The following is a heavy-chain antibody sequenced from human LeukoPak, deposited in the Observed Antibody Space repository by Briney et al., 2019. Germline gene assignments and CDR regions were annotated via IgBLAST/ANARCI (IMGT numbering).Heavy chain of an antibody. J-gene: IGHJ6*02. Sequence: GASVKVSCKASGGTFSSYAISWVRQAPGQGLEWMGRIIPILGIANYAQKFQGRVTITADKSTSTAYMELSSLRSEDTAVYYCARDQVLSYYCYGMDVWGQGTMVTVSS. CDR3: ARDQVLSYYCYGMDV. D-gene: IGHD2-8*01. V-gene: IGHV1-69*04. CDR2: IIPILGIA. CDR1: GGTFSSYA.